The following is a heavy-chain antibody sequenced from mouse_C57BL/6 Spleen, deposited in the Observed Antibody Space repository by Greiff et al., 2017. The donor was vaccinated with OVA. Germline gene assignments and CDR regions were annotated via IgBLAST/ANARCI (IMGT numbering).Heavy chain of an antibody. J-gene: IGHJ2*01. CDR1: GFSLTSYG. D-gene: IGHD2-4*01. Sequence: VQLQQSGPGLVQPSQSLSITCTVSGFSLTSYGVHWVRQSPGKGLEWLGVIWRGGSPDYNAAFMSSLGITKANSKSPVFFKMHSLQADDTTIYYCAMEGSYDYDDGNYFDYWGQGTTLTVSS. CDR3: AMEGSYDYDDGNYFDY. CDR2: IWRGGSP. V-gene: IGHV2-5*01.